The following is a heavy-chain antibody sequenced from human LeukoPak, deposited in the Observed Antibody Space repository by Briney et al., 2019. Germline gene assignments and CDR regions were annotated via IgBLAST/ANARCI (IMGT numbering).Heavy chain of an antibody. D-gene: IGHD3-3*01. CDR2: IRTSGSII. CDR3: AARRGYYHYMDV. Sequence: GGSLRLSCAASGFTFSDYYMSWIRQAPGKGLEWVSYIRTSGSIIYYADSVKGRVTISRDNAKTPLYLQMNSLRAEDTAVYYCAARRGYYHYMDVWGKGTTVTVSS. J-gene: IGHJ6*03. CDR1: GFTFSDYY. V-gene: IGHV3-11*01.